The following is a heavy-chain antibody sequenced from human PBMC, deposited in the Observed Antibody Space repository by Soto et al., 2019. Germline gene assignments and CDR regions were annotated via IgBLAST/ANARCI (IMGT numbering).Heavy chain of an antibody. D-gene: IGHD5-18*01. Sequence: SETLSLTCAVYGGSFIGYYWSWIRQPPWKGLEWIGEINHSGSTNYNPSLKSRVTISVDTSKNQFSLKLSSVTAADTAVYYCARGRDSYGYSDYWGQGTLVTV. J-gene: IGHJ4*02. CDR1: GGSFIGYY. V-gene: IGHV4-34*01. CDR3: ARGRDSYGYSDY. CDR2: INHSGST.